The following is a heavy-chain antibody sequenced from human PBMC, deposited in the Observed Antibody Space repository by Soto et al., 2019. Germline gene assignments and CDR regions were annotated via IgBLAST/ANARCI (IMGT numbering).Heavy chain of an antibody. CDR3: ARFDVVPAPTDY. CDR1: GGSISSGGYS. J-gene: IGHJ4*02. D-gene: IGHD2-2*01. CDR2: IYHSGST. Sequence: PSETLSLTCAVSGGSISSGGYSWSWIRQPPGKGLEWIGYIYHSGSTYYNPSLKSRVTISVDRSKNQFSLKLSSVTAADTAVYYCARFDVVPAPTDYWGQGTLVTVSS. V-gene: IGHV4-30-2*01.